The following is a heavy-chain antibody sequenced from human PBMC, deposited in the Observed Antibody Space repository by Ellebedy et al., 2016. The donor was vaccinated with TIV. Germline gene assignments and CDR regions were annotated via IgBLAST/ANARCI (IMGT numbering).Heavy chain of an antibody. CDR2: VFYDGDT. CDR3: SRLRGSGTFAFDF. CDR1: DGPFRGVY. Sequence: MPGGSLRLSFPVPDGPFRGVYWSWIRQSPGEGLEWIGNVFYDGDTDYKPSPDSRVSISIDTSQNHFSLRLNSVTAADTAVYYCSRLRGSGTFAFDFWGQGAMVIVSS. D-gene: IGHD3-10*01. V-gene: IGHV4-59*08. J-gene: IGHJ3*01.